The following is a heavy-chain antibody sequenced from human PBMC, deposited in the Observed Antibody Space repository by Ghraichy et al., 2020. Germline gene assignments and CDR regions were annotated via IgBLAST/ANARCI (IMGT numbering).Heavy chain of an antibody. CDR2: IYYSGST. V-gene: IGHV4-30-2*01. CDR1: GGSMNTGGYS. J-gene: IGHJ6*03. Sequence: SETPSLTCAVSGGSMNTGGYSWSWIRQTPEKGLEWIGYIYYSGSTHYNPSLKSRVSMSVDRSNNQFSLKLTSVTAADTAVYYCARDGGGTYGYYYYMDVWGTGTTVTVSS. D-gene: IGHD1-26*01. CDR3: ARDGGGTYGYYYYMDV.